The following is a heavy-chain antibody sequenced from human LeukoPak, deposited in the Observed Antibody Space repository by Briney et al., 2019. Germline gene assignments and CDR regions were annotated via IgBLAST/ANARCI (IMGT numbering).Heavy chain of an antibody. V-gene: IGHV3-23*01. D-gene: IGHD6-19*01. J-gene: IGHJ4*02. Sequence: GGSVRLSCAASGFTFSSYAMSWVRQAPGKGLEWVSAISGSGGSTYYADSVKGRFTISRDNSKNTLYLQMNSLRAEDTAVYYCAKALVGYSSGWYYFDYWGRGTLVTVSS. CDR2: ISGSGGST. CDR1: GFTFSSYA. CDR3: AKALVGYSSGWYYFDY.